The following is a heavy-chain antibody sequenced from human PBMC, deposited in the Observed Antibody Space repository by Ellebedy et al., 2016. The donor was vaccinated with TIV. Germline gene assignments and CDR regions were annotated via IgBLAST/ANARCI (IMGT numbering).Heavy chain of an antibody. D-gene: IGHD2-21*01. CDR2: IGTAADA. J-gene: IGHJ4*02. CDR3: ARGSDWAFDY. CDR1: GFSLSNYD. Sequence: GESLKISCAASGFSLSNYDMHWVRQATGKGLEWVAVIGTAADAYYPGSVKGRFTISRDNAKNSLYLQMNSLRVEDTAVYYCARGSDWAFDYWGQGTLVTVSS. V-gene: IGHV3-13*01.